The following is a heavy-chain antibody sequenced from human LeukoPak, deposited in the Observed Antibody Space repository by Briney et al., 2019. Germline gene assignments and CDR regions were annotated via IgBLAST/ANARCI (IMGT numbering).Heavy chain of an antibody. V-gene: IGHV4-59*08. J-gene: IGHJ5*02. CDR1: GGSISSYY. CDR2: IYYSGST. CDR3: ARRGIAVAGQFDP. D-gene: IGHD6-19*01. Sequence: SETLSLTCTVSGGSISSYYRSWIRQPPGKGLEWIGYIYYSGSTNYNPSLKSRVTISVDTSKNQFSLKLSSVTAADTAVYYCARRGIAVAGQFDPWGQGTLVTVSS.